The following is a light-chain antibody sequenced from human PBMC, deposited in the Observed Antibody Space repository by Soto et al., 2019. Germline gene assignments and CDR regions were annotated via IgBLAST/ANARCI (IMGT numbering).Light chain of an antibody. Sequence: QSALTQPASVSGSPGQSITISCTGTSSDVGGYNYVSWYQQHPGKAPKLMMYDVSNRPSGVSNRVSGSKSGNTASLTISGLQAEDEADYYCSSYTSSSNYVFGTGTKLTVL. CDR1: SSDVGGYNY. CDR2: DVS. V-gene: IGLV2-14*01. J-gene: IGLJ1*01. CDR3: SSYTSSSNYV.